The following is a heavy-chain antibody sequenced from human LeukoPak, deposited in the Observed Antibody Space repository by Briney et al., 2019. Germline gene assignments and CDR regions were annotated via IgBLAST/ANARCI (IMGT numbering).Heavy chain of an antibody. J-gene: IGHJ4*02. D-gene: IGHD6-19*01. CDR1: GFSFSSYS. CDR3: ARDLPYSSGWYFGY. V-gene: IGHV3-48*02. Sequence: GGSLRLSCAASGFSFSSYSVNWVRQAPGKGLEWLSYISDSGSTIFYADSVKGRFTISRDNGMNSLYLQMNSLRDEDTAVYYCARDLPYSSGWYFGYWGQGTLVTVFS. CDR2: ISDSGSTI.